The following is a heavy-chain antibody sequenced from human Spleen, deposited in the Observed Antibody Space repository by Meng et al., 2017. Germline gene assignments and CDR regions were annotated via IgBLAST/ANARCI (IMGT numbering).Heavy chain of an antibody. CDR1: GFTFSSYA. CDR2: IYSGWNT. V-gene: IGHV3-23*03. D-gene: IGHD3-22*01. J-gene: IGHJ4*02. Sequence: GGSLRPSCAASGFTFSSYAMSWVRQAPGKGLGWVSVIYSGWNTDYADSVKGRFTISRDNSKNTVFLQINSLRVEDTDVYDCAGSPIDKYDRSALPLDYWGQGTLVTVSS. CDR3: AGSPIDKYDRSALPLDY.